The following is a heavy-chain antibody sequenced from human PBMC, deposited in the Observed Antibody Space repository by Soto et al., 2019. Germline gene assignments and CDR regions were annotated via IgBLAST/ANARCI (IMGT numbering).Heavy chain of an antibody. Sequence: AASVKVSCKASGFTFTSSAVQWVRQARGQRLEWIGWIVVGSGNTNYAQKFQERVTITRDMSTSTAYVELSSLRSEDTAVYYCAAGFGYSFEMGYWGQGTLVTVSS. J-gene: IGHJ4*02. CDR1: GFTFTSSA. D-gene: IGHD5-18*01. CDR2: IVVGSGNT. V-gene: IGHV1-58*01. CDR3: AAGFGYSFEMGY.